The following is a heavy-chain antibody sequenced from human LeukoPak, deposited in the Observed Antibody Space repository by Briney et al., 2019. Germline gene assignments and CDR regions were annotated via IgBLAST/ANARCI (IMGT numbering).Heavy chain of an antibody. CDR1: GGSISSYY. V-gene: IGHV4-59*08. CDR3: AGYGGNSRAAFDI. D-gene: IGHD4-23*01. CDR2: IYYSGST. Sequence: SETLSLTCTVSGGSISSYYWSWIRQPPGKGLEWIGYIYYSGSTNYNPSLRSRVTISVDTSKNQFSLKLSSVTAADTAVYYCAGYGGNSRAAFDIWGQGTMVTVSS. J-gene: IGHJ3*02.